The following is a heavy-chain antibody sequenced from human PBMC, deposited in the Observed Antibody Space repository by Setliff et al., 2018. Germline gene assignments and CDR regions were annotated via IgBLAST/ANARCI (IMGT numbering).Heavy chain of an antibody. V-gene: IGHV1-2*02. J-gene: IGHJ3*01. CDR1: GYYFTDFY. CDR3: VRDLTNPYSFDL. CDR2: INPKTDYT. D-gene: IGHD2-8*01. Sequence: VSVKVSCKTSGYYFTDFYMHWVRQAPGQGLEWIGFINPKTDYTASAQKVHGRIAMTKDASISTAYMELYNLTPDDTAVYYCVRDLTNPYSFDLWVQGTTVTVSS.